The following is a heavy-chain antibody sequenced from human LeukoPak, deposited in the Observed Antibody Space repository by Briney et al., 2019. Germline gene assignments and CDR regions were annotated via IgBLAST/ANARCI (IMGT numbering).Heavy chain of an antibody. CDR3: ARDGGLRGIGFWYFDL. CDR2: IYTSGST. J-gene: IGHJ2*01. Sequence: SETLSLTCTVSGGSISSGSYYWSWIRQPAGKGLEWIGRIYTSGSTNYNPSLKSRVTISVDTSKNQFSLKLSSVTAADTAVYYCARDGGLRGIGFWYFDLWGRGTLVTVSS. V-gene: IGHV4-61*02. D-gene: IGHD2-2*03. CDR1: GGSISSGSYY.